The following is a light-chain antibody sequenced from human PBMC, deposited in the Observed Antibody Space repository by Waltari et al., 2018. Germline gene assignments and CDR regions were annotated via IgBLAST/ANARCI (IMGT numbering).Light chain of an antibody. J-gene: IGKJ2*01. V-gene: IGKV1-5*01. CDR1: QSISSW. Sequence: DMQMTQSPSTLSASVGDRVTTTCRASQSISSWLAWYQQKPGEAPKLLIYDASSLESGVPSRFSGSGSGTEFTLTISSLQPDDFATYYCQQYNSYSMYTFGQGTKLEIK. CDR2: DAS. CDR3: QQYNSYSMYT.